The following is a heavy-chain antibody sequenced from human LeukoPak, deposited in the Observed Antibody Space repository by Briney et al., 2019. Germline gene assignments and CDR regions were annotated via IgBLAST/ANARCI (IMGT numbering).Heavy chain of an antibody. D-gene: IGHD1-26*01. Sequence: GGSVRLSREASGFTFPRNAMRWVRQARARGLEWVAGISGSGGNRNYADSFKGRFTITRDNPNNTLNLQINSRSAEDKAVYYCAEGGSGSYHFDYWGQGTLVTVSS. CDR3: AEGGSGSYHFDY. CDR1: GFTFPRNA. CDR2: ISGSGGNR. V-gene: IGHV3-23*01. J-gene: IGHJ4*02.